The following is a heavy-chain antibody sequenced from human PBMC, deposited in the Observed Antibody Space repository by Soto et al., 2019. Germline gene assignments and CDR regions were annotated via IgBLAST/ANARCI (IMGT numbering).Heavy chain of an antibody. D-gene: IGHD2-8*02. V-gene: IGHV3-23*01. CDR3: AKLYWHPRYFDS. CDR2: ISDNGGNT. Sequence: GGPLTLSCAASGFTFGNVAMAWVRQAPGKGLEWVSSISDNGGNTDYADSARGRFTLSRDNSKNTLYLQMNHLKAEDTAVYYCAKLYWHPRYFDSWGQGARVTVSS. J-gene: IGHJ4*02. CDR1: GFTFGNVA.